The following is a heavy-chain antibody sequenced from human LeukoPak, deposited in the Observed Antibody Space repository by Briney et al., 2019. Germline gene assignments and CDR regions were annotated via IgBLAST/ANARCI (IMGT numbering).Heavy chain of an antibody. D-gene: IGHD3-3*01. V-gene: IGHV3-15*01. CDR2: IKSKTDGGTT. J-gene: IGHJ5*02. Sequence: GGSLRLSCAASGFTFSNAWMSWVRQAPGKGLEWVGRIKSKTDGGTTDYAAPVKGRFTISRDDSKNTLYLQMNSLKTEDTAVYYCTTDPGDDFWSGRFDPWGQGTLVTVSS. CDR3: TTDPGDDFWSGRFDP. CDR1: GFTFSNAW.